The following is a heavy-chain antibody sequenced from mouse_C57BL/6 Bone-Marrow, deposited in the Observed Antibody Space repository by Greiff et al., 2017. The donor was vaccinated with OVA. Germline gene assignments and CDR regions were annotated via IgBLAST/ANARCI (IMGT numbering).Heavy chain of an antibody. Sequence: EVQLQQSGPGLVKPGASVKLSCTASGYTFTDYYMNWVKQSPGKSLEWIGDINPNSGGTSYNQKFKGKATFTVDNSSSTAYMELRSLTSEDSAVYCGCPLITTVVPFDYWGQGTTLTVSA. J-gene: IGHJ2*01. V-gene: IGHV1-26*01. CDR3: CPLITTVVPFDY. CDR2: INPNSGGT. D-gene: IGHD1-1*01. CDR1: GYTFTDYY.